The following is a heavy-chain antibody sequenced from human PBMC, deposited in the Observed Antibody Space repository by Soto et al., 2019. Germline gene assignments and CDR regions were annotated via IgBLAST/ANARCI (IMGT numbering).Heavy chain of an antibody. V-gene: IGHV1-69*13. Sequence: GASVKVSCKASGGTFSSYAISWVRQAPGQGLEWMGGIIPIFGTANYAQKFQGRVTITADESTSTAYMELSSLRSEDTAVYYCARTSTAMVTFDYWGQGTLVTVSS. CDR1: GGTFSSYA. CDR3: ARTSTAMVTFDY. D-gene: IGHD5-18*01. CDR2: IIPIFGTA. J-gene: IGHJ4*02.